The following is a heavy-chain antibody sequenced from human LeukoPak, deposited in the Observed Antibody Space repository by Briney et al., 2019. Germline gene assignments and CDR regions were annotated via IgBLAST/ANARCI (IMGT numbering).Heavy chain of an antibody. Sequence: PGRSLRLSCAASGFTFDDYAMHWVRQAPGKGLEWVSGISWNSGSIVYADSVKGRFTISRDNAKNSLYLQMNSLRAEGMALYYCAKDGGKGWNYGNAFHIWREGTMVAVPS. CDR2: ISWNSGSI. CDR1: GFTFDDYA. CDR3: AKDGGKGWNYGNAFHI. V-gene: IGHV3-9*03. J-gene: IGHJ3*02. D-gene: IGHD1-7*01.